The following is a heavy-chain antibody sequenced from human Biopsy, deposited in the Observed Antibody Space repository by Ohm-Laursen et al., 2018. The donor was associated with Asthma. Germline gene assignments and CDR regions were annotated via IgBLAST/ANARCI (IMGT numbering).Heavy chain of an antibody. V-gene: IGHV1-69*13. D-gene: IGHD5-12*01. CDR2: LIPVLGTP. J-gene: IGHJ6*02. CDR3: ARGYSGSDRIVYYYSGLEV. CDR1: GDSFSNYA. Sequence: LVKVSCKAPGDSFSNYAISWVRQAPGQGLEWMGGLIPVLGTPDHAQMFEGRVTITADESTSTAYMELSSLSSEDTAVYYCARGYSGSDRIVYYYSGLEVWGQGTTVTVSS.